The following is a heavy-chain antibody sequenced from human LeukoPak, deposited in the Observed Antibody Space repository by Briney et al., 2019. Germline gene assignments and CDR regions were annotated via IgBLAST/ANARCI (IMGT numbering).Heavy chain of an antibody. V-gene: IGHV3-66*01. CDR3: AREISSGSYYQGAFDI. Sequence: GGSLRLSCAASGFTVSSNYMSWVRQAPGKGLEWVSVIYSGGSTYYADSVKGRFTISRDNSKNTLYLQMNSLRAEDTAVYYCAREISSGSYYQGAFDIWGQGTMVTVSS. J-gene: IGHJ3*02. CDR1: GFTVSSNY. CDR2: IYSGGST. D-gene: IGHD1-26*01.